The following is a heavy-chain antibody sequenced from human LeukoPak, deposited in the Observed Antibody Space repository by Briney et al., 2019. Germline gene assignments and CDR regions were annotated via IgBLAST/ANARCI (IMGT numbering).Heavy chain of an antibody. CDR1: GGSISSSNW. CDR2: IYHSGST. CDR3: AREAYHYGSGSSLDY. Sequence: KPSGTLSPTCAVSGGSISSSNWWSWVRQPPGKGLEWIGEIYHSGSTNYNPSLKSRVTISVDKSKNQFSLKLSSVTAADTAVYYCAREAYHYGSGSSLDYWGQGTLVTVSS. D-gene: IGHD3-10*01. V-gene: IGHV4-4*02. J-gene: IGHJ4*02.